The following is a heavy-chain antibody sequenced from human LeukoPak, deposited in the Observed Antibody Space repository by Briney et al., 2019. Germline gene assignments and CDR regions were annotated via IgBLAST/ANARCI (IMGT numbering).Heavy chain of an antibody. CDR3: ARDPSWAKQLVPIDY. J-gene: IGHJ4*02. CDR2: IYHSGST. Sequence: PSETLSLTCAVSGGSISSSNWWSWVRQPPGKGLEWIGEIYHSGSTNYNPTLKSRVTISVDKSKNQFSLKLSSVTAADTAVYYCARDPSWAKQLVPIDYWGQGTLVTVPS. CDR1: GGSISSSNW. D-gene: IGHD6-13*01. V-gene: IGHV4-4*02.